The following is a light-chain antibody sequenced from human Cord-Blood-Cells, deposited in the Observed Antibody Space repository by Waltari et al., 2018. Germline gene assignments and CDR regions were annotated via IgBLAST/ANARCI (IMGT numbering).Light chain of an antibody. CDR1: QSVSSY. CDR2: DAS. J-gene: IGKJ2*01. V-gene: IGKV3-11*01. CDR3: QQRSNWPPYT. Sequence: DIVLTKSQATLSSSPGERATLPCSASQSVSSYLAWYKQKPGQRPRLLIYDASNRASGIPSRFIGSGSVTDFTLTISSLEPEDFAVYYCQQRSNWPPYTFGQGTKLEIK.